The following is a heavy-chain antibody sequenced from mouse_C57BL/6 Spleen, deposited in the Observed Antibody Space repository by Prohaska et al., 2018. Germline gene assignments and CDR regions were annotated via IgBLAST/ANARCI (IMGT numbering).Heavy chain of an antibody. CDR2: INPYNGGT. Sequence: HGKSLEWIGVINPYNGGTSYNQKFKGKATLTVDKSSSTAYMELNSLTSEDSAVYYCARAKAIYYGNYGYAMDYWGQGTSVTVSS. J-gene: IGHJ4*01. V-gene: IGHV1-19*01. D-gene: IGHD2-1*01. CDR3: ARAKAIYYGNYGYAMDY.